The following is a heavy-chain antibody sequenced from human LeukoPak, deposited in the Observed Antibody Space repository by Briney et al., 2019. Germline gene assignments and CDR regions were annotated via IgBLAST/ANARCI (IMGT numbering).Heavy chain of an antibody. CDR3: ARDPSRGYTYGYEDY. CDR2: IKQDESEK. J-gene: IGHJ4*02. Sequence: GGSLRLSCAASGFTFSSYWMNWVRQAPGKGLEWVANIKQDESEKYYVDSVKGRFTISRDNAKNSLYLQMNSLRAEDTAVYYCARDPSRGYTYGYEDYWGQGTLVTVSS. V-gene: IGHV3-7*01. CDR1: GFTFSSYW. D-gene: IGHD5-18*01.